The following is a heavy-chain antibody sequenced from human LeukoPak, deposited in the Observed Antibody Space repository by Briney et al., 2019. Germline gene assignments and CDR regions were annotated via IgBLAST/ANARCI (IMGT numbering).Heavy chain of an antibody. Sequence: GGSLRLSCAASGFTFSDAWMSWVRQAPGMGLEWVGRIKTKSDGGTTDYAAPVKGRLSISRDDSKTTVYLQINSLKTEDTAVYYCTADMPASSRAADCWGQGTLVTVSS. CDR3: TADMPASSRAADC. D-gene: IGHD2-15*01. CDR1: GFTFSDAW. V-gene: IGHV3-15*01. J-gene: IGHJ4*02. CDR2: IKTKSDGGTT.